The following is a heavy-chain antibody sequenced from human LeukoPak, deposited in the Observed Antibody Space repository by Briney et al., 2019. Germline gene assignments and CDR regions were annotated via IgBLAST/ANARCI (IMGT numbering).Heavy chain of an antibody. Sequence: GGSLRLSCAASGFTVSSNHMSWVRQAPGKGLEWVSVIYSGGSTDYADSVKGRFTISRDNSKNTVFLQMNSLRAEDTAVYYCAKWGDYDVLTGYYVSDYWGQGTLVTVSS. CDR1: GFTVSSNH. V-gene: IGHV3-53*01. D-gene: IGHD3-9*01. CDR3: AKWGDYDVLTGYYVSDY. CDR2: IYSGGST. J-gene: IGHJ4*02.